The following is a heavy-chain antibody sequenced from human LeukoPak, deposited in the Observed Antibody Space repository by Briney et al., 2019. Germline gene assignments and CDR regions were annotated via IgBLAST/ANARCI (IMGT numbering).Heavy chain of an antibody. CDR3: ARIPIVAAAGIDY. V-gene: IGHV4-39*07. D-gene: IGHD6-13*01. Sequence: SETLSLTCTVSGGSISSSSYYWGWIRQPPGKGLEWIGSIYYSGSTYYNPSLKSRVTISVDTSKNQFSLKLSSVTAAGTAVYYCARIPIVAAAGIDYWGQGTLVTVSS. CDR1: GGSISSSSYY. CDR2: IYYSGST. J-gene: IGHJ4*02.